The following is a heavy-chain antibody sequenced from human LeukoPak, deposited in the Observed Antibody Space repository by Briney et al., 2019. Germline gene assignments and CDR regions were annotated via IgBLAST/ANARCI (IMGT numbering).Heavy chain of an antibody. J-gene: IGHJ4*02. V-gene: IGHV4-59*08. D-gene: IGHD3-16*01. CDR1: GASISTYY. CDR2: IYYSGST. CDR3: ARLTYDYVWGSPPGPEDY. Sequence: SETLSLTCTVSGASISTYYWTWIRQPPGKGLEWIGYIYYSGSTNYNPSLKSRVTISVDTSKNQFSLKLNSVTAADTAVYYCARLTYDYVWGSPPGPEDYWGQGTLVTVSS.